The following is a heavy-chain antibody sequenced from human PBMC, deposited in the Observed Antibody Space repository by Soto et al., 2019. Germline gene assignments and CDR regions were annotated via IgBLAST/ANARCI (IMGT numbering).Heavy chain of an antibody. V-gene: IGHV1-69*02. CDR1: GDTFSSSYT. CDR3: ARDLSALEDI. CDR2: IIPILDIT. J-gene: IGHJ4*02. Sequence: QVQLVQSGAEVKKPGSSVKVSCDASGDTFSSSYTVSWVRQAPGQGLEWMGRIIPILDITNYAQKFQGRVTIAAYKSTNTVYMELTSLRAEDTALYYCARDLSALEDIWGQGTLVTVSS. D-gene: IGHD6-25*01.